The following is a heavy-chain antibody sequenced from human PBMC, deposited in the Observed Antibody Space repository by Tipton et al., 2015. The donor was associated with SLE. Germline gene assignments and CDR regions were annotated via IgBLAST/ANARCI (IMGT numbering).Heavy chain of an antibody. J-gene: IGHJ4*02. V-gene: IGHV4-34*01. CDR2: INHSGST. CDR3: ARGSSSWRG. D-gene: IGHD6-13*01. Sequence: LRLSCAVYGGSFSGYSWSWIRQPPGKGLEWIGEINHSGSTNYNPSLKSRVTISVDTSKNQFSLKLSSVTAADTAVYYCARGSSSWRGWGQGTLVTVSS. CDR1: GGSFSGYS.